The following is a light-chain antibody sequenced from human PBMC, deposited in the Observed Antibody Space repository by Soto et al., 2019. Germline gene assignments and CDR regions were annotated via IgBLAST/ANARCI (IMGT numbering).Light chain of an antibody. Sequence: EIVLTQSPGTLSLSPGERGTLSCRASQIVNSYYLAWYQQKPGQAPRLLISGAHRRATGIPDRFSGGGSGTDFTLTISGLEPEYVAVYYWQQYDTSPRTFGQGTKVEIK. J-gene: IGKJ1*01. CDR2: GAH. CDR1: QIVNSYY. CDR3: QQYDTSPRT. V-gene: IGKV3-20*01.